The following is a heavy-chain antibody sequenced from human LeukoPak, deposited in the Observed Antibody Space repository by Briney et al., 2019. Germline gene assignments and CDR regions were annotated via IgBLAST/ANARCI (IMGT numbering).Heavy chain of an antibody. Sequence: PSETLSLTCAVYGGSFSGYYWSWLRQPPGKGLEWLGEINHSGSTNYNPSLKSRVTISVDTSKNQFSLKLSSVTAADTAVYYCARGGYYDSSGYYPWGQGTLVTVSS. CDR1: GGSFSGYY. D-gene: IGHD3-22*01. V-gene: IGHV4-34*01. CDR2: INHSGST. J-gene: IGHJ5*02. CDR3: ARGGYYDSSGYYP.